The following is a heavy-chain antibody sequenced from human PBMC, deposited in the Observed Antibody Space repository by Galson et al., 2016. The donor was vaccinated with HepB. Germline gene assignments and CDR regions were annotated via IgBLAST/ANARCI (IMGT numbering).Heavy chain of an antibody. CDR3: ARRRDGGLSNWFDP. Sequence: PALVKPTQTLTLTCSFSGFSLATSGLGVGWIRQTPGKALEWLALVYWDDDKRYTASLKTRLSISKDTSTNQVVLTLTDVNPDDTGRYYCARRRDGGLSNWFDPWGQGILVTVSS. V-gene: IGHV2-5*02. J-gene: IGHJ5*02. CDR1: GFSLATSGLG. D-gene: IGHD3-16*01. CDR2: VYWDDDK.